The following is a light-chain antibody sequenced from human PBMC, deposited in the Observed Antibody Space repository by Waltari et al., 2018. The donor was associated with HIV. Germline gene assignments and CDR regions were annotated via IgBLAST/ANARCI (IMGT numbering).Light chain of an antibody. V-gene: IGKV1-39*01. CDR3: LQGYSSILT. CDR2: GAS. Sequence: DIQVTQSPSSLSASVGDGVTIICRTSENINTFLNWFQQKPGKIPRLLIYGASTLESGVPSRFSGTGSGTDFSLTISALQPEDFATYYCLQGYSSILTFGTGTKVEVK. J-gene: IGKJ3*01. CDR1: ENINTF.